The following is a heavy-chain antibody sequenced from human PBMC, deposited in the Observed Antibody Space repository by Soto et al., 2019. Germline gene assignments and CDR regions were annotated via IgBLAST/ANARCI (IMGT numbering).Heavy chain of an antibody. D-gene: IGHD2-15*01. J-gene: IGHJ4*02. CDR3: ARHDLDGYCSGGSCAQFDY. CDR2: IYPGDSDT. V-gene: IGHV5-51*01. Sequence: GESLKISCKGSGYSFTSYWIGWVRQMPGKGLEWMGIIYPGDSDTRYSPSFQGQVTISADKSISTAYLQWSSLKASDTAMYYCARHDLDGYCSGGSCAQFDYWGQGTLVTVSS. CDR1: GYSFTSYW.